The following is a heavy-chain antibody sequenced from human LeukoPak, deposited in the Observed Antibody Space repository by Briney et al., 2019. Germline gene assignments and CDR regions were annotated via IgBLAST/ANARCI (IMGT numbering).Heavy chain of an antibody. V-gene: IGHV3-53*01. CDR2: IYSGGST. Sequence: GGSLRLSCAASGFTVSSNYMSWVRQAPGKGLEWVSVIYSGGSTYYADSVKGRFTISRDNSKNTLYLQMNSLRAEDTAVYYCARGPHIREYSSSWYSGFDPWGQGTLVTVSS. CDR3: ARGPHIREYSSSWYSGFDP. CDR1: GFTVSSNY. J-gene: IGHJ5*02. D-gene: IGHD6-13*01.